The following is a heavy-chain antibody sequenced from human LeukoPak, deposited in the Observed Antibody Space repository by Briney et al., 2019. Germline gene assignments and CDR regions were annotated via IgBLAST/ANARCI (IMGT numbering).Heavy chain of an antibody. CDR3: ARVTYCSGGSCYQGTAFDI. D-gene: IGHD2-15*01. Sequence: ASVKVSCKASGYTFTSYYMHWVRQAPGQGLEWMGIINPSGGSTSYVQKFQGRVTMTRDTSTSTVYMELSSLRSEDTAVYYCARVTYCSGGSCYQGTAFDIWGQGTTVTVSS. J-gene: IGHJ3*02. CDR2: INPSGGST. CDR1: GYTFTSYY. V-gene: IGHV1-46*01.